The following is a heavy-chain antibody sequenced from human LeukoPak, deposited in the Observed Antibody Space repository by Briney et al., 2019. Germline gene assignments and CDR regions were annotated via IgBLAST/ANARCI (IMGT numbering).Heavy chain of an antibody. CDR3: ASSTQISKYADY. D-gene: IGHD2-2*01. CDR1: GFTFSSYW. J-gene: IGHJ4*02. Sequence: RSWGSLRLSCAASGFTFSSYWMHWVRQAPGKGLVWVSRINSDGSITTYADSVRGRFIISRDNAKSTLYLQMNSLRAEDTAVYYCASSTQISKYADYWGQGALVTVSS. V-gene: IGHV3-74*01. CDR2: INSDGSIT.